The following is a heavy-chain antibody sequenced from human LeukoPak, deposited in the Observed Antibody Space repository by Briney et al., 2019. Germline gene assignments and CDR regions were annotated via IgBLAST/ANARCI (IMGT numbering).Heavy chain of an antibody. Sequence: ASVKVSCKASGYTFTSYGISWVRQAPGQGLEWMGWISAYNGNTNYAQKLQGRVTMTTDTSTSTAYMELSSLRSEDTAVYYCARDGDGLLRGAYCGGDCSRWGQGTLVTVSS. J-gene: IGHJ4*02. CDR3: ARDGDGLLRGAYCGGDCSR. V-gene: IGHV1-18*01. CDR1: GYTFTSYG. CDR2: ISAYNGNT. D-gene: IGHD2-21*02.